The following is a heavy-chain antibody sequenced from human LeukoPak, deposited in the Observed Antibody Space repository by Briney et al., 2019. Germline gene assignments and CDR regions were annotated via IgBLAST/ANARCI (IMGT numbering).Heavy chain of an antibody. CDR1: GFSFSSYG. J-gene: IGHJ4*02. CDR2: ISYDEINK. Sequence: PGRSQRLSCAASGFSFSSYGMHWVRQAPGKGLEWVALISYDEINKYYADSVKGRFTISRDISKNTLYLQMNSLRAEDTAVYYCATAAPASGWYFDYWGQGTLVTVSS. CDR3: ATAAPASGWYFDY. V-gene: IGHV3-30*03. D-gene: IGHD6-19*01.